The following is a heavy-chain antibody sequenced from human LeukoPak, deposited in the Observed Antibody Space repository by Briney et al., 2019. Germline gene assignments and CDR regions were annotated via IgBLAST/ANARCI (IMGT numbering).Heavy chain of an antibody. CDR2: IKQDGSQK. V-gene: IGHV3-7*03. D-gene: IGHD3-22*01. CDR1: GFTFSSYC. CDR3: AKGSYYDSSGSFYFDY. Sequence: GSLRLSCAASGFTFSSYCMSWVRQAPGKGLEWVANIKQDGSQKYYVDSVKGRFTISRDNSKNTLYVQVNSLGTEDTAAYYCAKGSYYDSSGSFYFDYWGQGTLVTVSS. J-gene: IGHJ4*02.